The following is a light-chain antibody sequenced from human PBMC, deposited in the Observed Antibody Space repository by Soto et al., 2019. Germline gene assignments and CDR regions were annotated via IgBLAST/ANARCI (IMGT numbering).Light chain of an antibody. CDR3: QQSYSTPRT. CDR2: GTS. CDR1: QSVNIN. J-gene: IGKJ1*01. V-gene: IGKV3-15*01. Sequence: EIVMTQSPATLSVSPGERATLSCRASQSVNINLAWYQQKPGQAPRLLIYGTSTRATGVPARFSGSGSGTDFTLTISSLQPEDFATYYCQQSYSTPRTFGQGTKVDIK.